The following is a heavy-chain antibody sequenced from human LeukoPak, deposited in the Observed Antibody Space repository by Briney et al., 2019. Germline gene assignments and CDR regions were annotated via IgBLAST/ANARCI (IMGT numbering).Heavy chain of an antibody. Sequence: ASVKVSCKASGGTFSSYAISWVRQAPGQGLEWMGGIIPIFGTANYAQKFQGRVTITTDESTSTAYMELSSLRSEDTAVYYCARLHHDYGSGTYGGAYNYYMDVWGKGTTVTVSS. J-gene: IGHJ6*03. D-gene: IGHD3-10*01. CDR2: IIPIFGTA. CDR1: GGTFSSYA. V-gene: IGHV1-69*05. CDR3: ARLHHDYGSGTYGGAYNYYMDV.